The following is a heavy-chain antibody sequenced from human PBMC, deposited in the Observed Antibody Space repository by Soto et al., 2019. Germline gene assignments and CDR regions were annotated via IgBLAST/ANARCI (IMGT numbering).Heavy chain of an antibody. J-gene: IGHJ4*02. V-gene: IGHV1-69*13. Sequence: VKVSCKASGGTFSSYAISWVRQAPGQGLEWMGGIIPIFGTANYAQKFQGRVTITADESTSTAYMELSSLTSEDTAVYYCARIPRYSFPTSDDLDSWGQGTLVTVSS. CDR1: GGTFSSYA. CDR2: IIPIFGTA. CDR3: ARIPRYSFPTSDDLDS. D-gene: IGHD5-18*01.